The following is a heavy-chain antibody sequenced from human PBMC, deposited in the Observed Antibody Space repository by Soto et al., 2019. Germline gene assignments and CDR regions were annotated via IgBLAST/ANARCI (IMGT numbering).Heavy chain of an antibody. CDR2: INAGNGNT. D-gene: IGHD6-19*01. V-gene: IGHV1-3*01. CDR1: GYTFTSYA. J-gene: IGHJ6*02. Sequence: QVQLVQSGAEVKKPGASVKVSCKASGYTFTSYAMHWVRQAPGQRLEWMGWINAGNGNTKYSQKFQGRVTITRDTSASTAYMELSSLRSEDTAVYYCARGAGSGWYENYYYYDMDVWGQATTVTDSS. CDR3: ARGAGSGWYENYYYYDMDV.